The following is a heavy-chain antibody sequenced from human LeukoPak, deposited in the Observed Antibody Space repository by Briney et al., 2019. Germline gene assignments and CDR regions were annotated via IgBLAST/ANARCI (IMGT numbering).Heavy chain of an antibody. CDR1: GYSISSGYY. J-gene: IGHJ5*02. D-gene: IGHD1-1*01. CDR3: ARVNTSTGTTWWFDP. V-gene: IGHV4-38-2*02. Sequence: SETLSLTCTVSGYSISSGYYWGWIRQPPGKGLEWIGSIYHSGSTYYNPSLKSRVTISVDTSKNQFSLKLSSVTAADTAVYYCARVNTSTGTTWWFDPWGQGTLVTVSS. CDR2: IYHSGST.